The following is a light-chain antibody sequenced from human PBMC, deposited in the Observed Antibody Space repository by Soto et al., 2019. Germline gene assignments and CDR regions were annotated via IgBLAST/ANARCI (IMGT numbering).Light chain of an antibody. CDR3: QSSDSRNHVV. CDR1: SGTVVTNY. V-gene: IGLV6-57*02. J-gene: IGLJ2*01. Sequence: NFMLAQPHSVSESPGKTVTISCTGSSGTVVTNYVQWYQQRPGSAPTTVIYEDNQRPSGVPDRFSGSIDRSSNSASLTISGLKIEDEADYYCQSSDSRNHVVFGGGTKLTVL. CDR2: EDN.